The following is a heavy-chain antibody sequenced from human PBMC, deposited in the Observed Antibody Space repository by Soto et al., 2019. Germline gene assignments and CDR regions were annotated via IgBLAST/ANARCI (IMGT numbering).Heavy chain of an antibody. CDR2: ISGSTGNT. V-gene: IGHV3-23*01. CDR1: GFTFSNYA. Sequence: EVQLLESGGGLVQPGGSLRLSCAASGFTFSNYAMNWVRQAPGEGLEWVSGISGSTGNTYYADSLKGRFTISRDNSKNTVYLQMHSLRAEDTALYYCAKGEDSFGFTRFDYWGPGNLVTVSS. J-gene: IGHJ4*02. CDR3: AKGEDSFGFTRFDY. D-gene: IGHD5-18*01.